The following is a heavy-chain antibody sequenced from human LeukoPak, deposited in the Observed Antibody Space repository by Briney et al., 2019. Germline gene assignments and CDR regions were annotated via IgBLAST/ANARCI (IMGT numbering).Heavy chain of an antibody. V-gene: IGHV1-69*01. CDR2: VIPIFGTA. CDR1: GGTFSSYA. J-gene: IGHJ4*02. Sequence: SVKVSCKASGGTFSSYAISWVRQAPGQGLEWMGGVIPIFGTANYAQKFQGRVTITADGSTSTAYMELSSLRSEDTAVYYCARDSGGIFGVIRAPDYWGQGTLVTVSS. CDR3: ARDSGGIFGVIRAPDY. D-gene: IGHD3-3*01.